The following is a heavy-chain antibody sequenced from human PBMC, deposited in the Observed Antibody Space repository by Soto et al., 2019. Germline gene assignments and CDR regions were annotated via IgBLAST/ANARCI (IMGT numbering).Heavy chain of an antibody. V-gene: IGHV3-48*02. Sequence: GGSLRLSCAGSGFTFSAYTMNWVRQAPGKGLEWVSYINSGTNPIYYADSVKGRFTISRDDARNSLYLQMNSLRDEDYGDYIYYYGMDVWGQGTTVTVSS. D-gene: IGHD4-17*01. J-gene: IGHJ6*02. CDR3: YYGMDV. CDR1: GFTFSAYT. CDR2: INSGTNPI.